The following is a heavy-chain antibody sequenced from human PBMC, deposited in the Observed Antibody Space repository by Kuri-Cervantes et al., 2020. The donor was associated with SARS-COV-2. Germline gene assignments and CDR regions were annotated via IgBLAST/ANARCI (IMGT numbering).Heavy chain of an antibody. Sequence: LRLSCTVSGGSISSSSYYWGWIRQPPGKGLEWIGYIYHSGSTYYNPSLKSRVTISVDRSKNQFSLKLSSVTAADTAVYYCARVAMGRMDVWGQGTLVTVSS. V-gene: IGHV4-30-2*01. CDR2: IYHSGST. D-gene: IGHD5-18*01. CDR3: ARVAMGRMDV. J-gene: IGHJ4*02. CDR1: GGSISSSSYY.